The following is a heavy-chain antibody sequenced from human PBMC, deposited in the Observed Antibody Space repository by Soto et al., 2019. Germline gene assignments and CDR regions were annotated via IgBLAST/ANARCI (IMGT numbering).Heavy chain of an antibody. V-gene: IGHV3-30-3*01. CDR3: ARPLWRDDYNWGYFDL. D-gene: IGHD4-4*01. Sequence: QVQLVESGGGVVQPGRSLRLSCAASGFTFSSYAMHWVRQAPGKGLEWGAVISYDGSNKYYADSVKGRFTISRDNSKNTLYLQMNSLRTEDTAVYYCARPLWRDDYNWGYFDLWGRGTLFTVSS. J-gene: IGHJ2*01. CDR1: GFTFSSYA. CDR2: ISYDGSNK.